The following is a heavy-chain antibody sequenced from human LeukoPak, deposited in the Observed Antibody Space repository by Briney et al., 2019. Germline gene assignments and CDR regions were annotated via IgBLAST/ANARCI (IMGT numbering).Heavy chain of an antibody. V-gene: IGHV3-23*01. D-gene: IGHD1-26*01. CDR1: GFTFSTYA. Sequence: GGSLRLSCAASGFTFSTYAMSWVRQAPGKGLEWVSAISGSGGSTNYADSVKGRVTVSRDNSKSTLYLQMNSLRAEDTAVYYCAKRGSYYEFDYWGQGTLVTVSS. CDR3: AKRGSYYEFDY. J-gene: IGHJ4*02. CDR2: ISGSGGST.